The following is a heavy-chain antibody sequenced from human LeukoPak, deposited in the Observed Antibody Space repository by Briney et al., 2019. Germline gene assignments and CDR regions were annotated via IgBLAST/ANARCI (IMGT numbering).Heavy chain of an antibody. D-gene: IGHD5-18*01. CDR3: ARARGYSYGYYFDY. CDR2: ISSNGGST. J-gene: IGHJ4*02. Sequence: GGSLRLSCAASGLAFSSYAMHWVRQAPGKGLEYVSAISSNGGSTYYADSVKGRFTISRDNSKNTLYLQMGSLRAEDMAVYYCARARGYSYGYYFDYWGQGTLVTVSS. CDR1: GLAFSSYA. V-gene: IGHV3-64*02.